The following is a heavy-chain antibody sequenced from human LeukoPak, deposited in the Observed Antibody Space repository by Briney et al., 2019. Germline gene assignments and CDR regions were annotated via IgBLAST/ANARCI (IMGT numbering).Heavy chain of an antibody. CDR3: ASTAPLDGLRVVTARFYGMDV. Sequence: ASVKVSCKASGYTFTSYDINWVRQATGQGLEWMGWMNPNSGNTGYAQKFQGRVTMTRNTSISTAYMELSSLRSEDTAVYYCASTAPLDGLRVVTARFYGMDVWGQGTTVTVSS. D-gene: IGHD2-21*02. CDR2: MNPNSGNT. J-gene: IGHJ6*02. CDR1: GYTFTSYD. V-gene: IGHV1-8*01.